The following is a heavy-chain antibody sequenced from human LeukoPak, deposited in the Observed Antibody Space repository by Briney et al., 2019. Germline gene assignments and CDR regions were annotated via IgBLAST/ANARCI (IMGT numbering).Heavy chain of an antibody. V-gene: IGHV1-8*01. CDR1: GYTFTSYD. Sequence: ASVKVSCKASGYTFTSYDINWVRQATGQGLEWMGWMNPNSGNTGYAQKFQGRVTMTRNTSISTAYMELSSLRSEDTAVYYCARGRRGMATIHDYYFDYWGQGTLVTVSS. D-gene: IGHD5-24*01. J-gene: IGHJ4*02. CDR3: ARGRRGMATIHDYYFDY. CDR2: MNPNSGNT.